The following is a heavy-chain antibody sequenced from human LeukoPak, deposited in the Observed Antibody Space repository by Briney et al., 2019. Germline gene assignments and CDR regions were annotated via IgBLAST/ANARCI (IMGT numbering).Heavy chain of an antibody. CDR2: IYYSGST. V-gene: IGHV4-31*03. CDR1: GGSISSGGYN. J-gene: IGHJ5*02. CDR3: ARSVFTWFDP. Sequence: PSETLSLTCTVSGGSISSGGYNWSWIRQHPGKGLEWIGYIYYSGSTYYNPSLKSRVTISVDTSKNQFSLKLSSVTAADTAVYYCARSVFTWFDPWGQGTLVTVSS.